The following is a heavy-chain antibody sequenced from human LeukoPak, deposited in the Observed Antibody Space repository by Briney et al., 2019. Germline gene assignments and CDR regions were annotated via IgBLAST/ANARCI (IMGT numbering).Heavy chain of an antibody. CDR2: IDPNRGGT. D-gene: IGHD6-13*01. CDR1: GYTFTDYN. CDR3: ARDRAGYTDY. Sequence: ASVKVSCKTSGYTFTDYNMHWVRQAPGQGPEWMGWIDPNRGGTNYAQKFQGWVTMTRDTSISTAYMELSRLRSDDTAVYYCARDRAGYTDYWGQGTLVTVSS. V-gene: IGHV1-2*04. J-gene: IGHJ4*02.